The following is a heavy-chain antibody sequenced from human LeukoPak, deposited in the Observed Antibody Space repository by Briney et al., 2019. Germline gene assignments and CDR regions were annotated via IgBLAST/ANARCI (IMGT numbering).Heavy chain of an antibody. Sequence: PGRSLRLSCAASGFTFDDYAMHWVRQAPGKGLEWVSGISWNSGSIGYADSVRGRFTISRDNAKNSLYLQMSSLRAEDTAVYYCARDHDWDYMDVWGKGTTVTVSS. J-gene: IGHJ6*03. V-gene: IGHV3-9*01. CDR3: ARDHDWDYMDV. D-gene: IGHD3-9*01. CDR1: GFTFDDYA. CDR2: ISWNSGSI.